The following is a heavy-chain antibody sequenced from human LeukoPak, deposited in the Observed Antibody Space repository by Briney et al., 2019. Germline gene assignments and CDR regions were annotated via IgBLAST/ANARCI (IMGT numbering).Heavy chain of an antibody. J-gene: IGHJ6*03. Sequence: ASVKLSCKASGYTFTGYYMHWVRQAHGQGLEWLGWINPNSGATNYAQKFQGRVNMTRDTSSSTAYMELSRLRSDDTAVYYCARDLRGYSYGYHYYYYMDVWGKGTTVTVSS. CDR2: INPNSGAT. CDR3: ARDLRGYSYGYHYYYYMDV. V-gene: IGHV1-2*02. CDR1: GYTFTGYY. D-gene: IGHD5-18*01.